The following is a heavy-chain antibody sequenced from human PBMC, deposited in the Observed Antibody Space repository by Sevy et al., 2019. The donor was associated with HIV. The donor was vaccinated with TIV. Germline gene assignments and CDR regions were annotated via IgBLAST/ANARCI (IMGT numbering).Heavy chain of an antibody. D-gene: IGHD3-10*01. J-gene: IGHJ5*02. CDR1: GFTFSSYA. V-gene: IGHV3-30*04. CDR3: AREGMVRGVMRFDP. Sequence: GGSLRLSCAASGFTFSSYAMHWVRQAPGKGLEWVTVISYDGSNKYYADSVKGRFTISRDNSKNTLYLQMNSLRAEDTAVYYCAREGMVRGVMRFDPWGQGTLVTVSS. CDR2: ISYDGSNK.